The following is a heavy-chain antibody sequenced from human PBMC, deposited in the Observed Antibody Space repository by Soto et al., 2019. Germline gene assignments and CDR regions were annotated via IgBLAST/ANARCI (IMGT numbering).Heavy chain of an antibody. Sequence: GSLRLSCAASGFTFSSYAMSWVRQAPGKGLEWVSAISGSGGSTYYADSVKGRFTISRDNSKNTLYLQMNSLRAEDTAVYYCAKGPRDLWSGYYTPLDYWGQGTLVTVSS. CDR3: AKGPRDLWSGYYTPLDY. D-gene: IGHD3-3*01. CDR1: GFTFSSYA. V-gene: IGHV3-23*01. J-gene: IGHJ4*02. CDR2: ISGSGGST.